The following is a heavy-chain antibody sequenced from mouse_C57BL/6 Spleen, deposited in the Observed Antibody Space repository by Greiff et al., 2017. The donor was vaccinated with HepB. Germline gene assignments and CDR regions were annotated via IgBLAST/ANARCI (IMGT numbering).Heavy chain of an antibody. CDR1: GYAFSSSW. D-gene: IGHD1-1*01. V-gene: IGHV1-82*01. CDR2: IYPGDGDT. J-gene: IGHJ2*01. CDR3: ARTIITTVVATGDY. Sequence: VKLQESGPELVKPGASVKISCKASGYAFSSSWMNWVKQRPGKGLEWIGRIYPGDGDTNYNGKFKGKATLTADKSSSTAYMQLSSLTSEDSAVYFCARTIITTVVATGDYWGQGTTLTVSS.